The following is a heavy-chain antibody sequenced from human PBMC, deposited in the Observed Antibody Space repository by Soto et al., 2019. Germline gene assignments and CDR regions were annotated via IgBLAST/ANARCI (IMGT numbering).Heavy chain of an antibody. CDR2: ILVASGGT. D-gene: IGHD2-8*01. CDR1: GFTFGNSA. Sequence: SVKVSYKASGFTFGNSAVHWVRQARGQRLEWMGWILVASGGTNYAENFEERVTIARDMSTSTAYMELSSLRSEDTAVYFCAAAVTMLYNKAHYTFDMCGRRTLFAVS. J-gene: IGHJ3*02. CDR3: AAAVTMLYNKAHYTFDM. V-gene: IGHV1-58*01.